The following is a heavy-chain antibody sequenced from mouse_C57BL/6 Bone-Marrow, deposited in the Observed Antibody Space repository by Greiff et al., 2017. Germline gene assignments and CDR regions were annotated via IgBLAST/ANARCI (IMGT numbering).Heavy chain of an antibody. Sequence: QVQLQQPGAELVRPGSSVKLSCKASGYTFTSYWMHWVKQRPIQGLEWIGNIDPSDSETHYNQKFKDKATLTVDKSSSTAYMQLSSLTSEDSAVYYGARDRYYYGSSLWYLDVWGTGTAVTVSS. CDR3: ARDRYYYGSSLWYLDV. V-gene: IGHV1-52*01. CDR2: IDPSDSET. D-gene: IGHD1-1*01. CDR1: GYTFTSYW. J-gene: IGHJ1*03.